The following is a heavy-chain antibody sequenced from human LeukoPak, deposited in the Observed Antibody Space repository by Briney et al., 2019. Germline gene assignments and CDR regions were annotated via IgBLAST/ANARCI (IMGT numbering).Heavy chain of an antibody. CDR1: GGSISSYY. V-gene: IGHV4-59*01. D-gene: IGHD7-27*01. Sequence: SETLSLTCTVSGGSISSYYWNWIRQPPGKGLEWIGSISYSGSTNYNPSLESRVTISLDTSKNQFSLKLTSVTAVDTAVYYCARSPLGTHYYYMDVWGKGATVTVSS. CDR2: ISYSGST. J-gene: IGHJ6*03. CDR3: ARSPLGTHYYYMDV.